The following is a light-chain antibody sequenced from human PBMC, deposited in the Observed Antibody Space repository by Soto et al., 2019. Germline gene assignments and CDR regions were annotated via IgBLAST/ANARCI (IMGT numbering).Light chain of an antibody. J-gene: IGKJ1*01. CDR1: QSVSSD. CDR2: GVS. Sequence: EIVMTQSPVTLSVSPGERATLSCRASQSVSSDLAWYQQKPGQAPRLLIYGVSTRASGIPARFSGSGSGTEFTLTISRLQSEDFAVYSCQQYNEWPWTFGQGTKVEIK. CDR3: QQYNEWPWT. V-gene: IGKV3-15*01.